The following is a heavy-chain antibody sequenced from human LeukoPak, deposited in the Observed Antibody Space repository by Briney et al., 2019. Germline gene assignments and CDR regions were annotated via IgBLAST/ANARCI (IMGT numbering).Heavy chain of an antibody. CDR3: ARDIHYDILTGYALYNWFDP. CDR2: INPNSGGT. D-gene: IGHD3-9*01. J-gene: IGHJ5*02. V-gene: IGHV1-2*02. Sequence: GASVKVSCKASGYTFTGYYMHWVRQAPGRGLEWMGWINPNSGGTNYAQKFQGRVTMTRDTSISTSCMELSRLRSEHAAVYYCARDIHYDILTGYALYNWFDPWGQGTLVTVSS. CDR1: GYTFTGYY.